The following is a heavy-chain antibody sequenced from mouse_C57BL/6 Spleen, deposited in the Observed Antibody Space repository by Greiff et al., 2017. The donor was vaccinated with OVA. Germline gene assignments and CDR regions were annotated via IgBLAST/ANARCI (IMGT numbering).Heavy chain of an antibody. J-gene: IGHJ1*03. Sequence: VQLQQPGAELVRPGSSVKLSCKASGYTFTSYWMHWVKQRPIQGLEWIGNIDPSDSETHYNQKFKDKATLTVDKSSSTAYMQLSSLTSEDSAVYYCARVESDWYFDVWGTGTTVTVSS. CDR2: IDPSDSET. V-gene: IGHV1-52*01. CDR3: ARVESDWYFDV. CDR1: GYTFTSYW.